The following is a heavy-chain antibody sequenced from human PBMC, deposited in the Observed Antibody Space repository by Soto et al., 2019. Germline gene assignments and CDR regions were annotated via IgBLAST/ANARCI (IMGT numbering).Heavy chain of an antibody. J-gene: IGHJ4*02. CDR3: AVTVTAGDY. V-gene: IGHV4-39*01. CDR2: IYYGGST. D-gene: IGHD4-17*01. CDR1: GGSISSSTYY. Sequence: QLQLQESGPGLVKPSETLSLTCTVSGGSISSSTYYWGWVRQPPGKGLEWIGSIYYGGSTYYNPSLKSRVTISVDASNNQFSLNLSSVTAADTAVYYCAVTVTAGDYWGQGTLVTVSS.